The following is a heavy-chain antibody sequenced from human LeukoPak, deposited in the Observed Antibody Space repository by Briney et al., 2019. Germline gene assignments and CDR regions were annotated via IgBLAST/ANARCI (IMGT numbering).Heavy chain of an antibody. Sequence: PGGSLRLSCAASGFTFSSYEMNWVRQAPGKGLEWVSYISSSGSTIYYADSVKGRFTISRDNAKNSLYLQMNSLRAEDTALYYCAKGALGYCSGGSCPLIGGYFDLWGRGTLVTVSS. V-gene: IGHV3-48*03. CDR1: GFTFSSYE. CDR2: ISSSGSTI. CDR3: AKGALGYCSGGSCPLIGGYFDL. J-gene: IGHJ2*01. D-gene: IGHD2-15*01.